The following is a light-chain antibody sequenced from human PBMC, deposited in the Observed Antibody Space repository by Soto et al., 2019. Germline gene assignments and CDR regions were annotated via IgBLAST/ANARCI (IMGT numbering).Light chain of an antibody. CDR2: DVS. V-gene: IGLV2-14*01. Sequence: QSVLNQPASVSGSPGQSITISCTGTSSDVGGYNYVSWYQQHPGKAPKLMIYDVSNRPSGVSNRFSGSKSGNTASLTISGLQAEDEADYYCSSYTSSTYAFGTGTKVTVL. CDR1: SSDVGGYNY. CDR3: SSYTSSTYA. J-gene: IGLJ1*01.